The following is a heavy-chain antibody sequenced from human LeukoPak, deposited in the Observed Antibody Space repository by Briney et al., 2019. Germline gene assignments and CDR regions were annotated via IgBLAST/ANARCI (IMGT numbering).Heavy chain of an antibody. J-gene: IGHJ5*02. V-gene: IGHV3-48*01. CDR3: ARYSSSWYGPNWFDP. D-gene: IGHD6-13*01. CDR1: GFTFSSYS. CDR2: ISSSSSTI. Sequence: VGSLRLSCAASGFTFSSYSMNWVRQAPGKGLEWVSYISSSSSTIYYADSVKGRFTISRDNAKNSLYLQMNSLRAEDTAVYYCARYSSSWYGPNWFDPWGQGTLVTVSS.